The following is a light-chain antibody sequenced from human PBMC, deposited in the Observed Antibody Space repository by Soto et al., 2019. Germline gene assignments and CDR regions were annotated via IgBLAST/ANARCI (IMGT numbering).Light chain of an antibody. CDR2: EVT. Sequence: QSALTQPHSASGSPGQSVTISCTGTSSDIGRYNYVSWYQQHPGKAPKLIIYEVTKRPSGVPDIFSGSKSGNTASLTVSGLQAEDEADYYCSSYAGSNNMVFGGGTKLTVL. CDR3: SSYAGSNNMV. V-gene: IGLV2-8*01. J-gene: IGLJ2*01. CDR1: SSDIGRYNY.